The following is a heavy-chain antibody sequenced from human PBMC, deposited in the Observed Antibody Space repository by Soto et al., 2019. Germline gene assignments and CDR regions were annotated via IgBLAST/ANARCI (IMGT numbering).Heavy chain of an antibody. CDR1: GFTFSNYA. J-gene: IGHJ4*02. CDR3: AKNPGSSWYEIDY. CDR2: ISGSGGST. Sequence: EVQLLESGGGLVQPGGSLRLSCAASGFTFSNYAVTWVRQAPGKGLEWVSTISGSGGSTYYADSVKGRFTISRDTSKNTLYLQMNRLTAEDTGVYYCAKNPGSSWYEIDYWGQGTLVTVSS. D-gene: IGHD6-13*01. V-gene: IGHV3-23*01.